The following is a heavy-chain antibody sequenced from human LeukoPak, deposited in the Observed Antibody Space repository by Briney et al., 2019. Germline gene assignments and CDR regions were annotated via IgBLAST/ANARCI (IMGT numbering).Heavy chain of an antibody. CDR2: IKSKTDGGTT. CDR3: TTEVIQWGGVFDY. Sequence: GGSLRLSCAASGFTFSNAWMSWVRQAPGKGLEWVGRIKSKTDGGTTDYAAPVKGRFTISRDDSKNTLYLQMNSLKTEDTAVYYCTTEVIQWGGVFDYWGQGTLVTVSS. CDR1: GFTFSNAW. V-gene: IGHV3-15*01. J-gene: IGHJ4*02. D-gene: IGHD1-26*01.